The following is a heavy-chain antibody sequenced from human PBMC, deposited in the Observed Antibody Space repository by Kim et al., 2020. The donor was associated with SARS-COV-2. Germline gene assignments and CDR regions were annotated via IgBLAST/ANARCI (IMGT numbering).Heavy chain of an antibody. J-gene: IGHJ6*02. CDR3: ARLYYGSGSYYFYYYYGMDV. Sequence: GESLKISCKGSGYSFTSYWIGWVRQMPGKGLEWMGIIYPGDSDNRYSPSFQGQVTISADKSISTAYLQWSSLKASDTAMYYCARLYYGSGSYYFYYYYGMDVWGQGTTVTVSS. CDR1: GYSFTSYW. V-gene: IGHV5-51*01. D-gene: IGHD3-10*01. CDR2: IYPGDSDN.